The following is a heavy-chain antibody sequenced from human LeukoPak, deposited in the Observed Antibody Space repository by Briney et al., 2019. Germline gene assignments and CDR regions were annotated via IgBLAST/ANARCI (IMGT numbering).Heavy chain of an antibody. J-gene: IGHJ3*02. D-gene: IGHD3-22*01. V-gene: IGHV3-23*01. CDR2: ISRSGGNT. CDR1: GFTFSSYA. Sequence: GGSLRLSCAASGFTFSSYAMSWVRQAPGKGLEWVSSISRSGGNTYYADSVKGRFTISRDNSKNTLYLQMNSLRVEDTAVYYCARGLFLSGYLDAFDIWGQGTVVTVSS. CDR3: ARGLFLSGYLDAFDI.